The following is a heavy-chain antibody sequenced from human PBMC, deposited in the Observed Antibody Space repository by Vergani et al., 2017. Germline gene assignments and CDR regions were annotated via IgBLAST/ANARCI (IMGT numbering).Heavy chain of an antibody. D-gene: IGHD2-2*01. J-gene: IGHJ4*02. CDR2: ISSSSSYI. V-gene: IGHV3-21*01. Sequence: EVQLVESGGGLVKPGGSLRLSCAASGFTFSSYSMNWVRQAPGKGLEWVSSISSSSSYIYYADSVKGRFTISRDNAKNSLYLQMNSLRAEDTAVYYCAGDRGEVIVPAANSYYFDYWGQGTLVTVSS. CDR1: GFTFSSYS. CDR3: AGDRGEVIVPAANSYYFDY.